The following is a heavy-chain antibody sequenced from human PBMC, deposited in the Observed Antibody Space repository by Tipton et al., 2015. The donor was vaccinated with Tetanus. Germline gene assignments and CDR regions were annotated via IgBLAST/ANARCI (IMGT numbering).Heavy chain of an antibody. CDR1: GGGFSKFA. CDR3: ARRLGPYTGDHIWHFDL. D-gene: IGHD7-27*01. Sequence: QSGAEVKKPGSSVKVSCKASGGGFSKFAISWVRQAPGQGLELMGTIIPAFTTVTYEQKFRGRVTITADGSTSTAYMELSSLTSDDTAVYFCARRLGPYTGDHIWHFDLWGRGTLVTVFS. J-gene: IGHJ2*01. CDR2: IIPAFTTV. V-gene: IGHV1-69*15.